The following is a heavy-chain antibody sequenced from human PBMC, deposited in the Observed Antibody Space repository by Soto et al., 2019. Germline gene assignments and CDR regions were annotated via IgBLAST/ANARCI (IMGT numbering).Heavy chain of an antibody. CDR1: GGTFSSYS. V-gene: IGHV1-69*01. CDR2: IIPIFGTA. Sequence: QVQLMQSGAEVKKPGSSVKVSCKASGGTFSSYSINWVRQAPGQGLEWMGEIIPIFGTANYAKKVQGRVTITADESTSTAYMELSSLRSEDTAVYYCARDGGRHSGGIDYWGQGTLVTVSS. J-gene: IGHJ4*02. D-gene: IGHD1-26*01. CDR3: ARDGGRHSGGIDY.